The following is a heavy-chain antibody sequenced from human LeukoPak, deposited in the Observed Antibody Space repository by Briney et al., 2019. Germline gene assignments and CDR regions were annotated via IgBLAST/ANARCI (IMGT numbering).Heavy chain of an antibody. J-gene: IGHJ4*02. CDR1: EYTLTSYY. Sequence: ASVKVSCKASEYTLTSYYLHWVRQAPGQGLEWMGWMSPNSGNAGYAQKFQGRVTMTRSTSMSTAYMELSSLRAEDTAVYYCARGPPNWGYDYWGQGTLVTVSS. D-gene: IGHD7-27*01. CDR3: ARGPPNWGYDY. V-gene: IGHV1-8*02. CDR2: MSPNSGNA.